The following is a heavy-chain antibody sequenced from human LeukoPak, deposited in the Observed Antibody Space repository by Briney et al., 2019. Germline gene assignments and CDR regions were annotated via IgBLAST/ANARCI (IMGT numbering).Heavy chain of an antibody. D-gene: IGHD6-19*01. Sequence: QAGGSLRLSCAASGFTVSSNYMRWVRQAPGKGLEWVSVIYSGGSTYYADSVKGRFTISRDNSKNTLYLQMNSLRAEDTAVYYCARDRVSSGWYYYYGMDVWGQGTTVTVSS. CDR1: GFTVSSNY. V-gene: IGHV3-66*01. CDR2: IYSGGST. J-gene: IGHJ6*02. CDR3: ARDRVSSGWYYYYGMDV.